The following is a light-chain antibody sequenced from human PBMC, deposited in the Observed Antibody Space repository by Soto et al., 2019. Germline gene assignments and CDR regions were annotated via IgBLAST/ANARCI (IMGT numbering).Light chain of an antibody. CDR3: RIWDTVVV. Sequence: QSVLTQSPSGSASLGASVKLTCTLSSGHSDYGIAWHQQQPDKGPRYLMKLNRDGSHNKGDWIPDRFSGSSSGAERYLTISSRHSDDEADYYCRIWDTVVVFGGGTKLTVL. CDR2: LNRDGSH. J-gene: IGLJ2*01. V-gene: IGLV4-69*01. CDR1: SGHSDYG.